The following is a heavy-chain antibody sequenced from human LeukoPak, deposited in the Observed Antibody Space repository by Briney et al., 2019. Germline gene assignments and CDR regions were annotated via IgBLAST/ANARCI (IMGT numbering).Heavy chain of an antibody. CDR1: GLSFRNYV. CDR3: AKDLGTRFPPVANDY. D-gene: IGHD2-21*01. CDR2: IISTGGTT. V-gene: IGHV3-23*01. J-gene: IGHJ4*02. Sequence: GGSLRLSCAASGLSFRNYVMSWVRQAPAKGLEWVSSIISTGGTTYYADSVRGRFTLSRDNSKNTLYLQMTSLRDDDTAIYYCAKDLGTRFPPVANDYWGQGTLVTVSS.